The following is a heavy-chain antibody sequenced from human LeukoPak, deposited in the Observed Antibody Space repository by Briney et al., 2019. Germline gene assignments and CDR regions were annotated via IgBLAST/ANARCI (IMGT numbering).Heavy chain of an antibody. V-gene: IGHV4-39*01. CDR1: GGSISSSIYY. Sequence: SETLSLTCTVSGGSISSSIYYWGWIRQPPGKGLEWIGSIYYSGSTYYNPSLKSRVSISVDTSKNQFSLKLSSVTAADTAVYYCARLSGSSLAFDYWGQGTLVTVSS. D-gene: IGHD6-6*01. CDR3: ARLSGSSLAFDY. J-gene: IGHJ4*02. CDR2: IYYSGST.